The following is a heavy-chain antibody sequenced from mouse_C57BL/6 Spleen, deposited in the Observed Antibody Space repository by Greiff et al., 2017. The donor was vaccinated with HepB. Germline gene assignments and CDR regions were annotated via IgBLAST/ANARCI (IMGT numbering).Heavy chain of an antibody. CDR2: IRNKANGYTT. D-gene: IGHD1-1*01. CDR1: GFTFTDYY. V-gene: IGHV7-3*01. J-gene: IGHJ3*01. CDR3: ASYYYYGSSLSY. Sequence: EVNVVESGGGLVQPGGSLSLSCAASGFTFTDYYMSWVRQPPGKALEWLGFIRNKANGYTTEYSASVKGRFTISRDNSQSILYLQMNALRAEDSATYYCASYYYYGSSLSYWGQGTLVTVSA.